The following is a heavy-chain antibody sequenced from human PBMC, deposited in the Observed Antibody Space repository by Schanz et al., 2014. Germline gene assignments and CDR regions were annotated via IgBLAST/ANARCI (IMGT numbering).Heavy chain of an antibody. CDR2: INWNGGDT. D-gene: IGHD3-10*01. V-gene: IGHV3-20*04. Sequence: EVQLVESGGGLVQPGGSLRLSCAASGFIFSNSWMSWVRQAPGRGLEWVSGINWNGGDTSYADSVKGRFIISRDNAKNSLYLEMNSLRAGDTAVYYCARVEVSMVQVLIPSYYFDSWGQGTPVTVSS. CDR1: GFIFSNSW. CDR3: ARVEVSMVQVLIPSYYFDS. J-gene: IGHJ4*02.